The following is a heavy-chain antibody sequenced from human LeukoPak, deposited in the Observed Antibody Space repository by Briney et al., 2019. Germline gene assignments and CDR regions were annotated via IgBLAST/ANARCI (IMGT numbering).Heavy chain of an antibody. J-gene: IGHJ5*02. CDR1: GYSFSTYW. CDR3: ARQEYCSGGSCYTWFDP. V-gene: IGHV5-51*01. Sequence: GESLKISCKGSGYSFSTYWIAWVRQMPGKGLEWMGIIYPADSDIRYSPSFQGQVTISADKSISTAYLQWSSLKASDTAMYYCARQEYCSGGSCYTWFDPWGQGTLVTVSS. CDR2: IYPADSDI. D-gene: IGHD2-15*01.